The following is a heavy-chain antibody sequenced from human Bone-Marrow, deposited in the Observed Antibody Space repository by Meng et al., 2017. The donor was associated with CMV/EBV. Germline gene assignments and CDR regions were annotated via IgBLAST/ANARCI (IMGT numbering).Heavy chain of an antibody. D-gene: IGHD3-22*01. CDR1: GGSISSSSYY. Sequence: SETLSLTCTVSGGSISSSSYYWGWIRQPPGKGLEWIGSIYYSGSTNYNPSLKSRVTISVDTSKNQFSLKLSSVTAADTAVYYCARVYYDSSGTPFDYWGQGTLVTVSS. V-gene: IGHV4-39*07. J-gene: IGHJ4*02. CDR2: IYYSGST. CDR3: ARVYYDSSGTPFDY.